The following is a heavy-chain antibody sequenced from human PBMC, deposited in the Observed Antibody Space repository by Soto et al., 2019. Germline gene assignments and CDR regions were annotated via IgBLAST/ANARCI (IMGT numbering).Heavy chain of an antibody. Sequence: EVQLVESGGGLVQPGGSLRLSCAASGFTVSSNYMSWVRQAPGKGLEWVSVIYSGGSTYYADSVKGRFTISRDNSKNTLDLQMNSLRAEDTAVYYCARDRYYYDSRPRNWYFDLWGRGTLVTVSS. D-gene: IGHD3-22*01. CDR3: ARDRYYYDSRPRNWYFDL. V-gene: IGHV3-66*01. J-gene: IGHJ2*01. CDR2: IYSGGST. CDR1: GFTVSSNY.